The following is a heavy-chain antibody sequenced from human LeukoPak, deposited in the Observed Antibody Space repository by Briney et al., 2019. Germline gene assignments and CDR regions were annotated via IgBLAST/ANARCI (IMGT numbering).Heavy chain of an antibody. V-gene: IGHV4-34*01. CDR2: INHSGST. CDR1: GGSFSGYY. CDR3: ARDNENSRYCSGGSCPLY. D-gene: IGHD2-15*01. J-gene: IGHJ4*02. Sequence: SETLSLTCGVYGGSFSGYYWTWIRQPPGKGLEWIGEINHSGSTNYNPSLKSRVTISVDKSKNQFSLKLSSVTAADTAVYYCARDNENSRYCSGGSCPLYWGQGTLVTVSS.